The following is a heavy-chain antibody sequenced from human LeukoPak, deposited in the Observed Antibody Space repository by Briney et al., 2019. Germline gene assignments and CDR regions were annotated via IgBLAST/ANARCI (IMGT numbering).Heavy chain of an antibody. CDR1: GGTFSSYA. D-gene: IGHD3-3*01. J-gene: IGHJ5*02. CDR2: IIPIFGTA. CDR3: ATTPRVTIFGVVIWWFDP. V-gene: IGHV1-69*01. Sequence: SVKVSCKASGGTFSSYAISWVRQAPGQGLEWMGGIIPIFGTANYAQKFQGRVTITADESTSTAYMELSSLRSEDTAVYYCATTPRVTIFGVVIWWFDPWGQGTLVTVPS.